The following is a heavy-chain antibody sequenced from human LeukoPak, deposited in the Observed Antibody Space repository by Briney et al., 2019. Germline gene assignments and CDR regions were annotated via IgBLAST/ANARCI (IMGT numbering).Heavy chain of an antibody. CDR1: GGSFSGYY. V-gene: IGHV4-34*01. Sequence: PSETLSLTCAVYGGSFSGYYWNWIRQPPGKGLEWIGEINHRGSTNYNPSLKSRVSISVDTSKNQFSLKLSSVTAADTAVYYCAGGRTTYDYVWGSYRPPDYWGQGTLVTVSS. D-gene: IGHD3-16*02. CDR2: INHRGST. CDR3: AGGRTTYDYVWGSYRPPDY. J-gene: IGHJ4*02.